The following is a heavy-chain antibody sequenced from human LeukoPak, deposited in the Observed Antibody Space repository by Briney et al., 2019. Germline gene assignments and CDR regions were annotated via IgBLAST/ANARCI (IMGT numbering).Heavy chain of an antibody. V-gene: IGHV4-39*07. CDR2: INHSGST. J-gene: IGHJ6*02. CDR3: ASQYSSSSYGMDV. CDR1: GDSISSTPYS. D-gene: IGHD6-6*01. Sequence: SETLSLTCTVSGDSISSTPYSWDWIRQPPGKGLEWIGEINHSGSTNYNPSLKSRVTISVDTSKNQFSLKLSSVTAADTAVYYCASQYSSSSYGMDVWGQGTTVTVSS.